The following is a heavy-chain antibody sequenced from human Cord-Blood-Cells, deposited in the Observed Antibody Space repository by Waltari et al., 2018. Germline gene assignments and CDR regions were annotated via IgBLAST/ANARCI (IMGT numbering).Heavy chain of an antibody. CDR2: IIPIFGTA. V-gene: IGHV1-69*06. D-gene: IGHD3-9*01. CDR1: GGTFSSYA. CDR3: ARGGSDILTGPDAFDI. Sequence: QVQLVQSGAEVKKPGSSVKVSCKASGGTFSSYAISWARQAPGQGLEWMGGIIPIFGTANYAQKFQGRVTITADKSTSTAYMELSSLRSEDTAVYYCARGGSDILTGPDAFDIWGQGTMVTVSS. J-gene: IGHJ3*02.